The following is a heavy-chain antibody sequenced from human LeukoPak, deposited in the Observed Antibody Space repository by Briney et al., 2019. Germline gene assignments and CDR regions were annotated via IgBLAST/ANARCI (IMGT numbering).Heavy chain of an antibody. CDR3: ARSLYENWFDP. J-gene: IGHJ5*02. V-gene: IGHV4-59*01. CDR1: GGSISSYY. CDR2: IYYSGST. Sequence: SETLSLTCTVSGGSISSYYWSWIRQPPEKGLEWIGYIYYSGSTNYNPSLKSRVTISVDTSKNQFSLKLSSVTAADTAVYYCARSLYENWFDPWGQGTLVTVSS. D-gene: IGHD5/OR15-5a*01.